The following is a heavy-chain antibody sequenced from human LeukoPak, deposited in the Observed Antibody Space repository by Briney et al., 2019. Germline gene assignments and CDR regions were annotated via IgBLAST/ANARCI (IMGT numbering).Heavy chain of an antibody. D-gene: IGHD4-17*01. CDR1: GGTVSTYY. CDR2: IYYSGST. J-gene: IGHJ6*02. V-gene: IGHV4-59*02. CDR3: ARSMTTMTPWDFFYNGMDV. Sequence: SETLSLTCSVSGGTVSTYYWSLIRQPPGKGLEWIAYIYYSGSTNYNPSLTSRVTISVDTSKNQFSLKLTSVTAADTAVYYCARSMTTMTPWDFFYNGMDVWGQGTTVTVSS.